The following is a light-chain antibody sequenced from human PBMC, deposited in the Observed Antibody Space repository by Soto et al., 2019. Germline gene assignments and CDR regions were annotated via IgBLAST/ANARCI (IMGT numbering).Light chain of an antibody. J-gene: IGLJ2*01. Sequence: QSALTQPASVSGSPGQSITISCTGSTNDVGAYNYVSWYQHHPGKAPRLMIFDVSDRPSGVSDRFSGSKSANTASLTISGLQAEDEADYYCTSYTTSDTLVFGGGTKLTVL. CDR3: TSYTTSDTLV. CDR2: DVS. V-gene: IGLV2-14*03. CDR1: TNDVGAYNY.